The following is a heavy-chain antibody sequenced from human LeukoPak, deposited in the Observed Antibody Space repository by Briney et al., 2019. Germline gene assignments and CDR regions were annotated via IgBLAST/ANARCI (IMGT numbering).Heavy chain of an antibody. D-gene: IGHD3-22*01. CDR1: GGSISTSRHY. Sequence: SETLSLTCTVSGGSISTSRHYWGWLRQTPGTGLEWIGTIFHSGSLFYNPSFKSRVTLSIDTSRDQFSLRLTSVTAADTAIYYCARMGVSYYYDSSTYYPVAFDVWGQGTKVTVSS. V-gene: IGHV4-39*07. J-gene: IGHJ3*01. CDR2: IFHSGSL. CDR3: ARMGVSYYYDSSTYYPVAFDV.